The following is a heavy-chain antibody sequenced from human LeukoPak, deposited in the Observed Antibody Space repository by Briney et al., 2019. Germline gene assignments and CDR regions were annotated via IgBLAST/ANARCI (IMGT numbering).Heavy chain of an antibody. CDR2: INPNSGGT. J-gene: IGHJ6*03. Sequence: ASVKVSCKASGYTFTGYYMHWVRQAPGQGLEWMGWINPNSGGTNYAQKFQGRVTMTRDTSIGTAYMELSRLRSDDTAVYYCARGGYSYGHYYYYYYMDVWGKGTTVTVSS. CDR3: ARGGYSYGHYYYYYYMDV. CDR1: GYTFTGYY. V-gene: IGHV1-2*02. D-gene: IGHD5-18*01.